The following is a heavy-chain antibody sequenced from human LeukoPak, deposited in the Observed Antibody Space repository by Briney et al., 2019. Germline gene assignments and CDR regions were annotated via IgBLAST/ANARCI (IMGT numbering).Heavy chain of an antibody. CDR1: GGSINSYY. J-gene: IGHJ5*02. CDR2: IYYSGST. Sequence: SETLSLTCTVSGGSINSYYWSWIRQPPGKGLEWVGYIYYSGSTNYNPSLKSRVTISVDTSKNQFSLKLSSVTAADTAVYYCARVRYSGYDSHWFDPWGQGTLVTVSS. CDR3: ARVRYSGYDSHWFDP. V-gene: IGHV4-59*12. D-gene: IGHD5-12*01.